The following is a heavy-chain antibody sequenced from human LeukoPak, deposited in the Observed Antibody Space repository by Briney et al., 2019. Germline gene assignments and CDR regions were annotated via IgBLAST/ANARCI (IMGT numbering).Heavy chain of an antibody. CDR3: ARFSYAYYYGSGSYRYNWFDP. J-gene: IGHJ5*02. CDR2: IIPIFGTA. V-gene: IGHV1-69*01. D-gene: IGHD3-10*01. CDR1: GGTFSSYA. Sequence: GSSVKVSCKASGGTFSSYAISWVRQAPGQGPEWMGGIIPIFGTANYAQKFQGRVTITADESTSTAYMELSSLRSEDTAVYYCARFSYAYYYGSGSYRYNWFDPWGQGTLVTVSS.